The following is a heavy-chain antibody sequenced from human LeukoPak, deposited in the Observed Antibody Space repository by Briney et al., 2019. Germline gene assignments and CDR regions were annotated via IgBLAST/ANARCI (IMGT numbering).Heavy chain of an antibody. CDR3: ASGYDFDY. V-gene: IGHV4-39*01. Sequence: SETLSLTCTVSGGSTSSSSYYWGWIRQPPGKGLEWIGSIFYSGSTYYNPSLKSRVTISVDTSKNQFSLNLSSVTAADTAVYYCASGYDFDYWGQGTLVTVSS. CDR1: GGSTSSSSYY. J-gene: IGHJ4*02. CDR2: IFYSGST. D-gene: IGHD5-12*01.